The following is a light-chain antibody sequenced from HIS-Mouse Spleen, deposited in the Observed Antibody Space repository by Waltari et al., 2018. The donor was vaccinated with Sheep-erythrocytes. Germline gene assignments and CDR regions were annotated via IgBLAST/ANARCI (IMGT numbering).Light chain of an antibody. CDR3: QAWDSSTAV. CDR1: KLGDKY. V-gene: IGLV3-1*01. J-gene: IGLJ2*01. Sequence: SYELTQPPSVSVSPGQTASIPCSGDKLGDKYACWYQQTPGQSHVLVIYQASKRPSGFPERFSGSNSGITATLTIRGTQAMDEADYYCQAWDSSTAVVGGGTKLTVL. CDR2: QAS.